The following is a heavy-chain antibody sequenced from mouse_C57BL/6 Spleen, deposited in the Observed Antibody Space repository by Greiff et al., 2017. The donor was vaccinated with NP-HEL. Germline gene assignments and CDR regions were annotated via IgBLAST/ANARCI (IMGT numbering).Heavy chain of an antibody. J-gene: IGHJ1*03. V-gene: IGHV1-50*01. CDR3: ARRGYGNFDV. Sequence: VQLQQPGAELVKPGASVKLSCKASGYTFTSYWMQWVKQRPGQGLEWIGEIDPSDGYTNYNQKFKGKATLTVDTSSSTAYMQLSSLTSEYSVVYYCARRGYGNFDVWGKGTTVTVSS. D-gene: IGHD1-1*02. CDR2: IDPSDGYT. CDR1: GYTFTSYW.